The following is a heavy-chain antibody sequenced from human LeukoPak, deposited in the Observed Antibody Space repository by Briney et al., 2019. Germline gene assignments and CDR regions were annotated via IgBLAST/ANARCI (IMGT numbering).Heavy chain of an antibody. CDR2: IDDSGNT. D-gene: IGHD3-10*01. J-gene: IGHJ3*02. Sequence: SETLSLTCTVSGGSVNNYFWSWIRRPPGKGLERIGYIDDSGNTDYNPSLKSQVSISIAKSKNQFFLKLSSVTAADTAMYYCARSDYYGSGSHTVFDAFDIWGQGTRVTVSS. CDR3: ARSDYYGSGSHTVFDAFDI. CDR1: GGSVNNYF. V-gene: IGHV4-59*02.